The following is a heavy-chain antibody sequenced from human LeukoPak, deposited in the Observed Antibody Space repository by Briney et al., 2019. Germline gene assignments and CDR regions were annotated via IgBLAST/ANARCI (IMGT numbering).Heavy chain of an antibody. CDR3: AKDHTNGDYDY. CDR1: GFTFSSYG. D-gene: IGHD4-17*01. Sequence: GGSLRLSCAASGFTFSSYGMTWVRQAPGKGLEWVSGISGSGGSTYYADSVKGRFTISRDNSKNTLYLQMNSLRAEDTAVYYCAKDHTNGDYDYWGQGTLVIVSS. V-gene: IGHV3-23*01. J-gene: IGHJ4*02. CDR2: ISGSGGST.